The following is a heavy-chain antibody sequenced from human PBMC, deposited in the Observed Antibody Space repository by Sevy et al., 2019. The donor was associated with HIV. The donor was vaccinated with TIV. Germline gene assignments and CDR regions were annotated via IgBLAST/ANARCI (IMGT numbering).Heavy chain of an antibody. V-gene: IGHV3-30-3*01. CDR1: GFTFSSYA. D-gene: IGHD2-21*02. CDR3: GRDSLRCGGDCAVYYGMDV. J-gene: IGHJ6*02. CDR2: ISYDGSNK. Sequence: GGSLRLSCAASGFTFSSYAMHWVRQAPGKGLEWVAVISYDGSNKYYADSVKGRFTISRDNSKNTLYLQMNSLRAEDTAVYYCGRDSLRCGGDCAVYYGMDVWGQGTTVTVSS.